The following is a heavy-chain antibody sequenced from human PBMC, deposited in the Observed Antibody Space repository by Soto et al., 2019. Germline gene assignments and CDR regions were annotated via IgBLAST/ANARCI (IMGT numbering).Heavy chain of an antibody. V-gene: IGHV3-30*18. Sequence: QVQLVEFGGGVVQPGRSLRLSCAASGFTFSSYGMHWVRQAPGKGLEWVAVISYDGSNKYYADSVKGRFTISRDNSKNTLYLQMNSLRAEDTAVYYCAKDGGIVLVPAAMDYWGQGTLVTVSS. CDR1: GFTFSSYG. D-gene: IGHD2-2*01. CDR2: ISYDGSNK. CDR3: AKDGGIVLVPAAMDY. J-gene: IGHJ4*02.